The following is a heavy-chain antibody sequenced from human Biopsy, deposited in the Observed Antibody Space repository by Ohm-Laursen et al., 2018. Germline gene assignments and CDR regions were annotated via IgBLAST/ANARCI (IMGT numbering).Heavy chain of an antibody. J-gene: IGHJ6*02. Sequence: SLRLSCAASGFAFNLYEMNWVRQAPGTGMEWISYIYGGGSPVSYADSVKGRFTISRDNAQNSLYLQMNSLRAEDTAVYYCARVLLPAAAVHYGMDVWGQGTTVTVSS. V-gene: IGHV3-48*03. CDR3: ARVLLPAAAVHYGMDV. D-gene: IGHD2-2*01. CDR2: IYGGGSPV. CDR1: GFAFNLYE.